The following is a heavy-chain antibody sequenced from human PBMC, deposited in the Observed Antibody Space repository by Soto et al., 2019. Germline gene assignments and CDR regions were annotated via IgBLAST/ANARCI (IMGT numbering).Heavy chain of an antibody. D-gene: IGHD1-7*01. J-gene: IGHJ4*02. V-gene: IGHV3-23*01. Sequence: GGSLRLSCVGSGCTYSSYAMSWVRQAPGRGPEWVSAMGSDGSTWYADSVRGRFTISRDNSKNTVYVQMNSLRGEDTAIYYCARGRNYTRDQFKNWRQRILVTVCS. CDR3: ARGRNYTRDQFKN. CDR1: GCTYSSYA. CDR2: MGSDGST.